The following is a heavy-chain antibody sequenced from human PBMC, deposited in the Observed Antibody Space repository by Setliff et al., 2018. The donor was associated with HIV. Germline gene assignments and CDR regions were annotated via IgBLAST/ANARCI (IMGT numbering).Heavy chain of an antibody. D-gene: IGHD6-13*01. V-gene: IGHV3-48*04. J-gene: IGHJ4*02. CDR2: ISSSGNTI. Sequence: GSLRLSCAASGFTFSTRAMTWVRQAPGKGLEWISYISSSGNTIYYADSVKGRFTISRDNAKNSLFLQMNSLRAEDTAVYYCARSRAAGFDYWGQGTLVTVSS. CDR3: ARSRAAGFDY. CDR1: GFTFSTRA.